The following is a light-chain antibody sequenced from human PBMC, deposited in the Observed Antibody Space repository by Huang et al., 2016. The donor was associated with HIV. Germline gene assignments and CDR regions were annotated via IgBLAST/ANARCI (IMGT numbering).Light chain of an antibody. V-gene: IGKV1-NL1*01. CDR3: QQYFSPLRT. CDR1: QGISNS. Sequence: DIQMTQSPSSLSAYVGDRVTITCRASQGISNSLAWYQQKPGKAPKRLVYIASRLESGVPSRFSGSGSETDYTLTISSLQPEDVATYYCQQYFSPLRTFGQGTKVEIK. J-gene: IGKJ1*01. CDR2: IAS.